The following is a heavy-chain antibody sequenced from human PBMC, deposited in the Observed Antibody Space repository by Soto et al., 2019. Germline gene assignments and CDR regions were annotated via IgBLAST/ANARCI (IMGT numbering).Heavy chain of an antibody. V-gene: IGHV1-24*01. J-gene: IGHJ6*02. CDR2: FDLEDGET. D-gene: IGHD3-10*01. Sequence: QVQLVQFGAEVKKPGASVKVSCKVSGYTLTELSMHWVRQAPGKGLEWMGGFDLEDGETIYAQKFQGRVTMTEDTSTDTAYMELSSLRSEDTAVYYCATGTQLLWFGESKYSYYGMDVWGQGTTVTVSS. CDR3: ATGTQLLWFGESKYSYYGMDV. CDR1: GYTLTELS.